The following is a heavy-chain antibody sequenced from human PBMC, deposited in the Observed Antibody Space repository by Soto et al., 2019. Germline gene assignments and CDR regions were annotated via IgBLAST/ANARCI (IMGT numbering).Heavy chain of an antibody. CDR1: GFTFTNAW. Sequence: EVHLVESGGGLVKPGGSVRLSCAASGFTFTNAWMIWVRQPLGKGLEWVGRIRSETDGGTTDYAAPLKGRFTISRDDSKNTLFLAINSLKSEYTAVYYCTTSNYHDSERYPQAPFDYWGQGTLVTVSS. D-gene: IGHD3-10*01. J-gene: IGHJ4*02. V-gene: IGHV3-15*07. CDR2: IRSETDGGTT. CDR3: TTSNYHDSERYPQAPFDY.